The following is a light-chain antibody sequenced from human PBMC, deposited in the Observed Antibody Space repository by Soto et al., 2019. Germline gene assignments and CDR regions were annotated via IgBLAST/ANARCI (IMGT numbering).Light chain of an antibody. Sequence: QAVVTQPPSASGTPGQTVTISCSGSRSNIGSTYVCWYQQVPGTAPKLLICNNNRRPSGVPDRFSGSTSGTSASLAISGLRSEDEGDYYCATWDDSLRGHWVFGGGTKVTVL. V-gene: IGLV1-47*02. J-gene: IGLJ3*02. CDR3: ATWDDSLRGHWV. CDR2: NNN. CDR1: RSNIGSTY.